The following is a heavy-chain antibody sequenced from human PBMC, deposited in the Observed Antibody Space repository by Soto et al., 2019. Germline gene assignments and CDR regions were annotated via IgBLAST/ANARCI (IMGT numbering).Heavy chain of an antibody. V-gene: IGHV3-64*02. D-gene: IGHD6-6*01. Sequence: VGSLRLSCAASGFTFSSYAMHWVRQAPGKGLEYVSAISSNGGSTYYADSVKGRFTISRDNSKNTLYLQMGSLRAEDMAVYYCARANYGSYDYWGQGTLVTVSS. CDR3: ARANYGSYDY. CDR1: GFTFSSYA. J-gene: IGHJ4*02. CDR2: ISSNGGST.